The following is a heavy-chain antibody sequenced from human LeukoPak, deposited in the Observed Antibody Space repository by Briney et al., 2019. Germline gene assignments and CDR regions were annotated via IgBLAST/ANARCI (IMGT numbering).Heavy chain of an antibody. D-gene: IGHD2-15*01. J-gene: IGHJ4*02. CDR3: AREYCSGGSCYRRHYYFDY. Sequence: GGSLRLSCAVSGFTVSSNSMSWVRQAPGKGLEWVSILYSGGGTDYADSVKGRFTISRDNSKNTLYLGMNSLRVEDTAVYYCAREYCSGGSCYRRHYYFDYWGQGTLVTVSS. V-gene: IGHV3-53*01. CDR1: GFTVSSNS. CDR2: LYSGGGT.